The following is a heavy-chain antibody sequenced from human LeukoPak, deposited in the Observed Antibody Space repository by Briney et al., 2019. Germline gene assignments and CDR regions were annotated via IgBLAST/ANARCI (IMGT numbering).Heavy chain of an antibody. V-gene: IGHV3-23*01. CDR1: GFTFSTYA. CDR3: AKGKTVAGNGGHNFDY. CDR2: ISGSGDST. Sequence: PGESLRLSCVASGFTFSTYAMSWVRQAPGKGLEWVSGISGSGDSTYYADSVKGRFTIFRDNSKDTLYLQMNSLGAEDTALYYCAKGKTVAGNGGHNFDYWGQGTLVTVSS. D-gene: IGHD6-19*01. J-gene: IGHJ4*02.